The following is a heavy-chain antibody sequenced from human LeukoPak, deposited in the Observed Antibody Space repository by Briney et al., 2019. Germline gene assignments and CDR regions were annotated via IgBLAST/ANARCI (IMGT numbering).Heavy chain of an antibody. V-gene: IGHV1-69*13. D-gene: IGHD2-2*01. CDR2: IIPIFGTA. CDR3: AREVYQLPRGTAFDI. Sequence: SVKVSCKASGGTFSSYAISWVRQAPGQGLEWMGGIIPIFGTANYAQKFQGRVTITADESTSTAYMELSSLRSEDTAVYYCAREVYQLPRGTAFDIWGQGTMVTVSS. J-gene: IGHJ3*02. CDR1: GGTFSSYA.